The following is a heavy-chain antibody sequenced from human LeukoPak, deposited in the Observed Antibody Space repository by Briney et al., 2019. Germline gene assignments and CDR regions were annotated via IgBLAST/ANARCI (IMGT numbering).Heavy chain of an antibody. CDR2: IYYTGST. Sequence: SETLSLTCTISGGSISSSDYYWGWIRQPPGKGLEWIGTIYYTGSTYYNPSLQSRVTMSVDTSKNQFSLKLSSVTAADTAVYYCARDKSRTYGSADAFDIWGQGTMVTVSS. V-gene: IGHV4-39*07. J-gene: IGHJ3*02. D-gene: IGHD3-10*01. CDR3: ARDKSRTYGSADAFDI. CDR1: GGSISSSDYY.